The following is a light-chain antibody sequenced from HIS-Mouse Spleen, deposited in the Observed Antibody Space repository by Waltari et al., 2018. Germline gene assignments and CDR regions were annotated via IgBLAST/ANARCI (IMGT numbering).Light chain of an antibody. V-gene: IGLV1-44*01. CDR1: SSNIGRNT. CDR3: AAWDDSLNGVV. Sequence: QSVLTQPPSASGTPGQRVTISCSGSSSNIGRNTLNCYQQLPGTAPKLRIYSNNQRPSGVPDRFSGSKSGTSASLAISGLQSEDEADYYCAAWDDSLNGVVFGGGTKLTVL. CDR2: SNN. J-gene: IGLJ2*01.